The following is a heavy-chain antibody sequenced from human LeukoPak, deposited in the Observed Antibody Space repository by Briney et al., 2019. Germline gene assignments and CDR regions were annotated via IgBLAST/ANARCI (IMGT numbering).Heavy chain of an antibody. CDR1: GYSFATYW. Sequence: GESLKISCKDSGYSFATYWIGWVRQMPGKGLEWMGIIHPGDSDTTYSPSFQGQVTISADKSISTAYLQWSSLKASDTAMYYCARLRSSSWQNWFDPWGQGTLVIVSS. CDR3: ARLRSSSWQNWFDP. V-gene: IGHV5-51*01. CDR2: IHPGDSDT. D-gene: IGHD2-2*01. J-gene: IGHJ5*02.